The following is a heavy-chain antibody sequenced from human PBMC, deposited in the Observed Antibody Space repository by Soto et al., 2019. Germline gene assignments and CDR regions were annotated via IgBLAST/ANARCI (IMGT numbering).Heavy chain of an antibody. CDR2: INHSGST. CDR3: ARGGSYYGSGSYYGSGGYYDYMDV. Sequence: QVQLQQWGAGLLKPSETLSLTCAVYGGSFSGYYWSWIRQPPGKGLEWIGEINHSGSTNYNPSLKSRVAISVDTSKNQFSLKLSSVTAADTAVYYCARGGSYYGSGSYYGSGGYYDYMDVWGKGPTVTVSS. D-gene: IGHD3-10*01. V-gene: IGHV4-34*01. J-gene: IGHJ6*03. CDR1: GGSFSGYY.